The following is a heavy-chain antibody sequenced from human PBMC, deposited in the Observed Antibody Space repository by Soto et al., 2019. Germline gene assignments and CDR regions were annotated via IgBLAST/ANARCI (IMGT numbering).Heavy chain of an antibody. Sequence: GGSLRLSCAASGFTFSSFGMHWARQAPGKGLEWVAVIWYDGSNKYYADSVKGRFTISRDNSKNTLYLQMNSLRAEDTAVYYCARDPEAHLSSDNWFDPWGQGTLVTVS. D-gene: IGHD6-19*01. CDR1: GFTFSSFG. V-gene: IGHV3-33*01. J-gene: IGHJ5*02. CDR3: ARDPEAHLSSDNWFDP. CDR2: IWYDGSNK.